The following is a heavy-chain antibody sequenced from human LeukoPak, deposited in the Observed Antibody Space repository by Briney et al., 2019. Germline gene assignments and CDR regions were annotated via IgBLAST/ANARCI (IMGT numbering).Heavy chain of an antibody. V-gene: IGHV4-34*01. CDR3: ASLSAFDI. J-gene: IGHJ3*02. CDR1: GFTFSSYS. Sequence: KSGGSLRLSCAASGFTFSSYSMNWVRQPPGKGLEWIGEINHSGSTNYNPSLKSRVTISVDTSKNQFSLKLSSVTAADTAVYYCASLSAFDIWGQGTMVTVSS. CDR2: INHSGST.